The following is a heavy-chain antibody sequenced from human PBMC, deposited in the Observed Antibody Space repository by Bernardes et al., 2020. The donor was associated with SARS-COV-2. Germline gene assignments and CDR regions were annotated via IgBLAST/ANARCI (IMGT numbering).Heavy chain of an antibody. Sequence: SETLSLTCAVYGGSFSGYYWSWIRQPPGKGLEWIGEINHSGSTNYNPSLKSRVTISVDTSKNQFSLKLSSVTAADTAVYYCATQPVAGTLDYYYGMDVWGQGTTVTVSS. D-gene: IGHD6-19*01. CDR2: INHSGST. CDR3: ATQPVAGTLDYYYGMDV. CDR1: GGSFSGYY. J-gene: IGHJ6*02. V-gene: IGHV4-34*01.